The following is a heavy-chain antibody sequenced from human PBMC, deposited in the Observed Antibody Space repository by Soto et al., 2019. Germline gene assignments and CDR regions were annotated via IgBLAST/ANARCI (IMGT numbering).Heavy chain of an antibody. D-gene: IGHD3-22*01. J-gene: IGHJ3*02. CDR1: GFTFSSYG. Sequence: GGSLRLSCAASGFTFSSYGMHWVRQAPGKGLEWVAVISYDGSNKYYADSVKGRFTISRDNSKNTLYLQMNSLRAEDTAVYYCAKDGYYYDSNDAFDIWGQGTMVTVSS. CDR3: AKDGYYYDSNDAFDI. CDR2: ISYDGSNK. V-gene: IGHV3-30*18.